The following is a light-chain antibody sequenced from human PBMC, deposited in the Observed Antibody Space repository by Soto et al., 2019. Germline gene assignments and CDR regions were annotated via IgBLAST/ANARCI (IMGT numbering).Light chain of an antibody. CDR3: QQYNNWPPIT. V-gene: IGKV3-15*01. J-gene: IGKJ5*01. CDR1: QSLSSS. Sequence: EIVLTQSPGTLSLSPWEIATLSCRASQSLSSSQLAWYQQKPGQAPRLLIYGASTRATGIPARFSGSGSGTEFTLTISSLQSEDFAVYYCQQYNNWPPITFGQGTRLEIK. CDR2: GAS.